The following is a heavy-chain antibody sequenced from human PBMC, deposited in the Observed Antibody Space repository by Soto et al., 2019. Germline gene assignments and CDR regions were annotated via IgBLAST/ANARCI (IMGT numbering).Heavy chain of an antibody. V-gene: IGHV1-8*01. CDR2: MNPNSGNT. D-gene: IGHD3-3*01. Sequence: GASVKVSCKASGYTFTSYDINWVRQATGQGLEWMGWMNPNSGNTGYAQKFQGRVTMTRNTSISTAYMELSSLRSEDTAVYYCARVKSRRDYDFWSGSYYYYGMDVWGQGTTVTVSS. CDR3: ARVKSRRDYDFWSGSYYYYGMDV. CDR1: GYTFTSYD. J-gene: IGHJ6*02.